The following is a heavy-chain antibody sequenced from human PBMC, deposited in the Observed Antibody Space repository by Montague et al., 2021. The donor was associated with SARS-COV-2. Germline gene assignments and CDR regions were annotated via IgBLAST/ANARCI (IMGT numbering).Heavy chain of an antibody. Sequence: SETLSLTCRVSGDSISTSTWGTWVRQTPGKGLEWIGEIFHSGTIXXNPSLKSRVSISVDKSNNQFSLRLSSLIAADTAVYYCATLSRRTAAGTRDYFGLDVWGQGTTVVVSS. CDR2: IFHSGTI. J-gene: IGHJ6*02. D-gene: IGHD6-13*01. CDR1: GDSISTSTW. V-gene: IGHV4-4*02. CDR3: ATLSRRTAAGTRDYFGLDV.